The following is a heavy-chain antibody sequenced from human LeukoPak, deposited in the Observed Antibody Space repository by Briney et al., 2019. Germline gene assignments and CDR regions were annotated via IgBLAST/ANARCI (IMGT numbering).Heavy chain of an antibody. CDR1: GGSIRSSSYY. D-gene: IGHD6-19*01. CDR2: IYYSGST. CDR3: ARQVVAVAGTGYFDY. J-gene: IGHJ4*02. Sequence: SETLSLTCTVSGGSIRSSSYYWGWIRQPPGKGPEWIGSIYYSGSTYYNASLRSRGTISVDTSKNQFSLKLNSVTAADTAVYFCARQVVAVAGTGYFDYWGQGTLVTVSS. V-gene: IGHV4-39*01.